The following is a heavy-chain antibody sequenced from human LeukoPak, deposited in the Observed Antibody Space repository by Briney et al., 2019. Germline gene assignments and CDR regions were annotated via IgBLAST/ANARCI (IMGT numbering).Heavy chain of an antibody. CDR2: ISSSGSTI. J-gene: IGHJ6*02. CDR1: GFTFSSYE. Sequence: GGSLRLSCAASGFTFSSYEMNWVRQAPGKGLEWVSYISSSGSTIYYADSVKGRFTISRDNAKNSLYLQMNNLRAEDTAVYYCAREGSSEDYYYYGMDVWGQGTTVTVSS. V-gene: IGHV3-48*03. D-gene: IGHD2-2*01. CDR3: AREGSSEDYYYYGMDV.